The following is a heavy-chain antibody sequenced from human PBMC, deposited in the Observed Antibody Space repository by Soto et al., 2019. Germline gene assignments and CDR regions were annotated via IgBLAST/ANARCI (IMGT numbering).Heavy chain of an antibody. V-gene: IGHV4-31*03. CDR3: ARAWGGYFDY. J-gene: IGHJ4*02. CDR1: GGSISSGGYY. CDR2: IYYSGST. D-gene: IGHD3-16*01. Sequence: QVQLQESGPGLVKPSQTLSLTCTVSGGSISSGGYYWSWIRQHPGKGLEWIGYIYYSGSTYYNPSLKSRVTISVATAKNPFSRKLSSVPAADTAVYYCARAWGGYFDYWGQGTLVTVSS.